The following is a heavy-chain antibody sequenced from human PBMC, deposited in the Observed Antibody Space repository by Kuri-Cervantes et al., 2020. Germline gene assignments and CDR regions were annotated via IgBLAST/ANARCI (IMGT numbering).Heavy chain of an antibody. J-gene: IGHJ4*02. CDR2: IYHSGST. D-gene: IGHD2-15*01. CDR1: GYSISSGYY. V-gene: IGHV4-38-2*01. CDR3: ARGYCSGGSCYSGENLFDY. Sequence: SETLTLTCAVSGYSISSGYYWGWIRQPPGKGLEWIGSIYHSGSTYYNPSLKSRVTISVDTSKNQFSLKLSSVTAADTALYHCARGYCSGGSCYSGENLFDYWGQGTLVTVSS.